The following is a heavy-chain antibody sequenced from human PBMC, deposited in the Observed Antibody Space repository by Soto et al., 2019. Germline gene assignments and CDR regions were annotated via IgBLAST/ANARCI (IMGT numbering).Heavy chain of an antibody. D-gene: IGHD3-3*01. CDR2: ISVYNGNT. J-gene: IGHJ5*02. CDR1: GYTFITYG. V-gene: IGHV1-18*01. Sequence: ASVKVSCKASGYTFITYGLSWVRQAPGQGLEWMGWISVYNGNTNYAQNFQGRVTMTTDTSTSTAYMELRSLRSDDTAVYYCARGSLFGALKGRWFDPWG. CDR3: ARGSLFGALKGRWFDP.